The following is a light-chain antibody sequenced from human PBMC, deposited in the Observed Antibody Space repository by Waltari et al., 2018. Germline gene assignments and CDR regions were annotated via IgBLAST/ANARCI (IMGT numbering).Light chain of an antibody. J-gene: IGLJ3*02. CDR2: AVS. CDR3: SSYTSSTVRV. V-gene: IGLV2-14*03. CDR1: SSDGGGFNY. Sequence: QSALTQPASVSGSTGQSITISCTGTSSDGGGFNYVSWYQQHPGKAPKLMIYAVSNRPSGVSNRFSGSKSGNTASLTISGLQAEDEADYYCSSYTSSTVRVFGGGTRLTVL.